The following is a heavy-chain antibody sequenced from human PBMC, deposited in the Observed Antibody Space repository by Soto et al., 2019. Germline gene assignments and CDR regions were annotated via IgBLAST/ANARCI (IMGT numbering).Heavy chain of an antibody. J-gene: IGHJ4*02. V-gene: IGHV3-7*01. CDR2: IKQDGSEK. D-gene: IGHD6-13*01. CDR3: AGGIAAADRGYDY. Sequence: GGSLRLSCAASGFTFNTYWMSWVRQAPGKGLEWVANIKQDGSEKYYVDSVKGRFTISRDNAKNSLYLQMNSLRAEDTAVYYCAGGIAAADRGYDYWGQGTLVTVSS. CDR1: GFTFNTYW.